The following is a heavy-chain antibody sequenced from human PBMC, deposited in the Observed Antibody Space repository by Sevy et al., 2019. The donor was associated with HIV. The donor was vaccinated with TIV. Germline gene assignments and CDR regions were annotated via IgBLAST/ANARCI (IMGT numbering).Heavy chain of an antibody. V-gene: IGHV3-7*01. D-gene: IGHD3-3*01. CDR2: IKQDESEK. CDR3: AREVGGFNWRPYYFDS. CDR1: GFKFSDYW. Sequence: GGSLRLSCAASGFKFSDYWMSWVRQSPGKVLEWVATIKQDESEKYSVESVKGRFAISRDNGKNSVSLQMNGLRVEDTALYYCAREVGGFNWRPYYFDSWGQGTLVTVSS. J-gene: IGHJ4*02.